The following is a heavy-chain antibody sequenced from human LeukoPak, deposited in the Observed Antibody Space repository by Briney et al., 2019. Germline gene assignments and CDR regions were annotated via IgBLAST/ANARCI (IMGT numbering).Heavy chain of an antibody. D-gene: IGHD3-10*01. CDR3: TTDLLLTMIRGVIVI. Sequence: GTLSLSCAASGVTFTNNWISWIRKAPRKPLLCVGRLKSKGDGETIDYASPVKGRFFISRDDSDSALYLQMNYLTAEDTAVYFCTTDLLLTMIRGVIVIWVQGALVTVAS. J-gene: IGHJ4*02. V-gene: IGHV3-15*01. CDR1: GVTFTNNW. CDR2: LKSKGDGETI.